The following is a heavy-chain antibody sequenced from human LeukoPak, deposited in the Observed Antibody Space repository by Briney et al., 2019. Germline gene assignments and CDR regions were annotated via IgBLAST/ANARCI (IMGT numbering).Heavy chain of an antibody. CDR1: GFTFSSYA. Sequence: GGSLRLSCAASGFTFSSYAMSWVRQAPWKGLDWVSGISGSDGSTYYADSVKGRFTISRDNSKNTLYLQMNSLRAEDTAVYYCAKERSGIPAAANYWGQGTLVTVSS. CDR3: AKERSGIPAAANY. V-gene: IGHV3-23*01. D-gene: IGHD6-13*01. J-gene: IGHJ4*02. CDR2: ISGSDGST.